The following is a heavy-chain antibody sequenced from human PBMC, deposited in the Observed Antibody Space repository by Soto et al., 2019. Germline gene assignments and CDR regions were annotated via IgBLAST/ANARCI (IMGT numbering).Heavy chain of an antibody. D-gene: IGHD3-10*01. J-gene: IGHJ6*02. CDR3: ARGRDAGSEVLLWFGELLSRANYYGMDV. Sequence: RRLSCAASGFTFSSYSMNWVRQAPGKGLEWVSSISSSSSYIYYADSVKGRFTISRDNAKNSLYLQMNSLRAEDTAVYYCARGRDAGSEVLLWFGELLSRANYYGMDVWGQGTTVTVS. CDR1: GFTFSSYS. V-gene: IGHV3-21*01. CDR2: ISSSSSYI.